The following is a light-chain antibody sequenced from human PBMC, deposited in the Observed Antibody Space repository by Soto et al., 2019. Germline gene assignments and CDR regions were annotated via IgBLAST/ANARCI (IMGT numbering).Light chain of an antibody. CDR2: ASS. J-gene: IGKJ5*01. Sequence: DIQLTQSPSFLSASVGDRVTITCRASQGISSYLAWYQQTPGKAPKLLIYASSTLQSGVPSRFSGSGSGTELTLTISSLQPEDFATYYCQQLNTFPVTFGQGTRLDI. CDR1: QGISSY. V-gene: IGKV1-9*01. CDR3: QQLNTFPVT.